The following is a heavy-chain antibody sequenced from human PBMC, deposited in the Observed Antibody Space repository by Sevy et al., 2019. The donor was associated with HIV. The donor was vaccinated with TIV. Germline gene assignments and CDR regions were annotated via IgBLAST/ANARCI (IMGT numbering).Heavy chain of an antibody. D-gene: IGHD3-10*01. CDR3: TTDLPYYGSG. CDR1: GFTFSSSA. V-gene: IGHV3-15*01. CDR2: IKTKTDGGTT. Sequence: GGSLRLSCAASGFTFSSSAMTWVRQAPGKGLEWVGRIKTKTDGGTTDYAAPVKGRFTISRDDSKNTLYLQMNSLKTEDTAVYYCTTDLPYYGSGWGQGTLVTVSS. J-gene: IGHJ4*02.